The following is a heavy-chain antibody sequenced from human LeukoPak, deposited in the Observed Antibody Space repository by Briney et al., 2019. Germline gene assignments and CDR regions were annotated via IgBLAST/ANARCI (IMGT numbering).Heavy chain of an antibody. CDR2: IIPIFDTV. Sequence: ASVKVSCKASGYTFTSYGITWVRQAPGQGLEWMGRIIPIFDTVSYAQKFQGRVTITTDGSTSTAYTELSSLRSEDTAIYYCARDVGINLAVAGKANWFDPWGQGTLVTVSS. CDR3: ARDVGINLAVAGKANWFDP. V-gene: IGHV1-69*05. D-gene: IGHD6-19*01. CDR1: GYTFTSYG. J-gene: IGHJ5*02.